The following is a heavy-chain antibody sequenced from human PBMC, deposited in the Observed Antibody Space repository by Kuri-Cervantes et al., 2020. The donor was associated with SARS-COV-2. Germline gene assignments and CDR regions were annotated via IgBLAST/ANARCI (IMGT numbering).Heavy chain of an antibody. CDR1: GFTLKSYT. D-gene: IGHD1-26*01. CDR3: ASQAGGRYYYYYMDV. J-gene: IGHJ6*03. V-gene: IGHV3-21*01. CDR2: MSGSGSYI. Sequence: GGSLRLSCGASGFTLKSYTMNWVRQAPGKALQWISSMSGSGSYIYYADSLRGRFTISRDDAKNTLYLQMNSLRAEDTAVYYCASQAGGRYYYYYMDVWGKGTTVTVSS.